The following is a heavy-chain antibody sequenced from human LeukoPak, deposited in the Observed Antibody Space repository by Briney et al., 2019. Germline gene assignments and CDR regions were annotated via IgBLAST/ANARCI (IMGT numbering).Heavy chain of an antibody. CDR1: GYTFTGYY. V-gene: IGHV1-2*02. D-gene: IGHD6-13*01. Sequence: GASVKVSCKASGYTFTGYYMHWVRQAPGQGLEWMGWINPNSGGTNFAQNFQGRVTMTRDTFISTAYMELSRLRSDDTAVYYCARDQGGYYSSSWVFDYWGQGTLVTVSS. CDR2: INPNSGGT. CDR3: ARDQGGYYSSSWVFDY. J-gene: IGHJ4*02.